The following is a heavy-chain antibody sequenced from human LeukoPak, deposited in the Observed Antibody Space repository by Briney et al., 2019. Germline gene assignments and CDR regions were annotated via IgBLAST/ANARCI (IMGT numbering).Heavy chain of an antibody. CDR2: IIPTFATA. Sequence: SVKVSCKASGGTFSNYVINWVRQAPGQGLEWMGGIIPTFATADYAQKFQGRVTITADESTSTAYMELSSLRSEDTAVYYCAVGVRGSGSYQIWGHAFDIWGQGTMVTVSS. CDR1: GGTFSNYV. D-gene: IGHD3-10*01. CDR3: AVGVRGSGSYQIWGHAFDI. V-gene: IGHV1-69*13. J-gene: IGHJ3*02.